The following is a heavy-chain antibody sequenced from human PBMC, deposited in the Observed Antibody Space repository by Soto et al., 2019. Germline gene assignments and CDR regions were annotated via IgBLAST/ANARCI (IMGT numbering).Heavy chain of an antibody. V-gene: IGHV4-59*03. CDR3: AAYRGAFYFDF. J-gene: IGHJ4*02. CDR1: GRSMSSNY. Sequence: PSGTLSLSCSVSGRSMSSNYWSWLRQSPDKGLEWLGAVFYGGTDYNPSLGGRVTMSVETSESQFSLTLSSVTAADTAVYYCAAYRGAFYFDFWGQGIQVTVSS. D-gene: IGHD4-4*01. CDR2: VFYGGT.